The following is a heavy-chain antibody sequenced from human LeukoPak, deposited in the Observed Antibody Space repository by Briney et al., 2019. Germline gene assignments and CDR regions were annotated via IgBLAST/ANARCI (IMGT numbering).Heavy chain of an antibody. V-gene: IGHV4-31*03. CDR2: IYYSGST. CDR1: GGSISSGGYY. D-gene: IGHD5-12*01. Sequence: SETLSLTCTVSGGSISSGGYYWSWIRQHPGKGLEWIGYIYYSGSTYYTPSLKNRVTISVATSKNQFSLRLSSVTAVDTAVYYCARGGGGYSWYFDLWGRGTPVTVSS. CDR3: ARGGGGYSWYFDL. J-gene: IGHJ2*01.